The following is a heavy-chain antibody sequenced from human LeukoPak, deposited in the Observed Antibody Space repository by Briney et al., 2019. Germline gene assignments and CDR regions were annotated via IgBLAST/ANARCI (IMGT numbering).Heavy chain of an antibody. V-gene: IGHV3-48*01. D-gene: IGHD6-25*01. Sequence: GGSLRLSCAASGFTFSSYGMHWVRQPPGKGLEWVSNIGTSSTTIYYADSVKGRFTISRDNAKNSLYLQMNSLRADDTAVYYCARFAAGGSYYYYMDVWGKGTTVTVSS. J-gene: IGHJ6*03. CDR3: ARFAAGGSYYYYMDV. CDR2: IGTSSTTI. CDR1: GFTFSSYG.